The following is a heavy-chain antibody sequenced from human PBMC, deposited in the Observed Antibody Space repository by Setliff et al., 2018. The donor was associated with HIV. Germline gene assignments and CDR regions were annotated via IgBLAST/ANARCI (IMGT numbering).Heavy chain of an antibody. CDR3: ARGYCSSTSCYGIYYFDN. V-gene: IGHV4-4*08. Sequence: SETLSLTCTVSGGSISSYYWSWIRQPPGKGLEWIGYIYTSGDTNYNPSLKSRVTISADMSKNQFSLKLSSVTAADTAVYYCARGYCSSTSCYGIYYFDNWGQGTPVTVSS. CDR1: GGSISSYY. J-gene: IGHJ4*02. CDR2: IYTSGDT. D-gene: IGHD2-2*01.